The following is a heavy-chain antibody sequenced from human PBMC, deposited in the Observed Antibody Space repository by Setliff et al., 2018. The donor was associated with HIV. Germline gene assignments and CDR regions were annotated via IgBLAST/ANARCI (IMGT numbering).Heavy chain of an antibody. J-gene: IGHJ5*02. CDR3: ASRVYYYDSNNFLREEGFDP. D-gene: IGHD3-22*01. CDR1: GGSISDNKYY. Sequence: SETLSLTCSVSGGSISDNKYYWSWIRQPPGKGLEWTGSIYHSGKTYYNPSLKRRLTISVDTSKNEFSLKLTSVTAADTAVYYCASRVYYYDSNNFLREEGFDPWGQGTLVTVSS. CDR2: IYHSGKT. V-gene: IGHV4-39*01.